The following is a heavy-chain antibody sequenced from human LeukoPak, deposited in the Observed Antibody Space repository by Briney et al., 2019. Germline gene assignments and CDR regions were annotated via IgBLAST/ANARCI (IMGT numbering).Heavy chain of an antibody. CDR1: GFTFSSYA. J-gene: IGHJ3*02. CDR3: ARDPLYTIAAAATGAFDI. CDR2: ISYDGSNK. V-gene: IGHV3-30-3*01. Sequence: LPGRSLRLSCAASGFTFSSYAMHWVRQAPGKGLEWVAVISYDGSNKYYADSVKGRFTISRENSKNTLYLQMNSLRAEDTAVYYCARDPLYTIAAAATGAFDIWGQGTMVTVSS. D-gene: IGHD6-13*01.